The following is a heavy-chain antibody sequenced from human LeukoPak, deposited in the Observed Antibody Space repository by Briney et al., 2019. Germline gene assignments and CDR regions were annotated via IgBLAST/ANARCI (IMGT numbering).Heavy chain of an antibody. CDR2: VNHSGYT. Sequence: SETLSLTCDVSGVSFSTYYWGGIRQSPEKGLEGIGEVNHSGYTNYNPSLKGRVTISVDTSKNQFSLKLSSVTAADPDVSYCARQIYGSDYWGQGTLVTVYS. CDR3: ARQIYGSDY. D-gene: IGHD4-17*01. J-gene: IGHJ4*02. CDR1: GVSFSTYY. V-gene: IGHV4-34*01.